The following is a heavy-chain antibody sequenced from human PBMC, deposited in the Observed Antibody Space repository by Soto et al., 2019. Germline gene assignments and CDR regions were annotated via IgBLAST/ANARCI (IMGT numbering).Heavy chain of an antibody. J-gene: IGHJ6*02. Sequence: QVQLQESGPGVVKPSETLSLTCTVSGGSLRGYSWSWIRQSPGKGLEWIGYVYSGGGTNYSPSFMGRVTLSVDTTDNQFSLKLNSVTAADTAVYYCAREKTPMSPHYFYYGMDVWGQGTTVTVSS. V-gene: IGHV4-59*01. CDR1: GGSLRGYS. CDR3: AREKTPMSPHYFYYGMDV. CDR2: VYSGGGT. D-gene: IGHD3-9*01.